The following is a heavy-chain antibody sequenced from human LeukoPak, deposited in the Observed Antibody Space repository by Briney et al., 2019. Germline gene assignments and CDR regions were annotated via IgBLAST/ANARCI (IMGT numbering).Heavy chain of an antibody. CDR3: ARGGAVDGTRGSYYYYYYYMDV. J-gene: IGHJ6*03. CDR2: IYTSGST. Sequence: SETLSLTCTVSGGSISSYYWSWIRQPAGKGLEWIGRIYTSGSTNYNPSLKSRVTISVDKSKNQFSLKLSSVTAADTAVYYCARGGAVDGTRGSYYYYYYYMDVWGKGTTVTVSS. D-gene: IGHD6-19*01. V-gene: IGHV4-4*07. CDR1: GGSISSYY.